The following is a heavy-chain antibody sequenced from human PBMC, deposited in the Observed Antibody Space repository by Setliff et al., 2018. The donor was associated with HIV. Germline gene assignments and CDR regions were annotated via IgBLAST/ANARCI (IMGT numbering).Heavy chain of an antibody. CDR1: GVSITTDGYY. CDR3: AGGRYFRDIRDSRFDF. J-gene: IGHJ4*02. Sequence: SETLSLTCSVSGVSITTDGYYWSWIRHYPGKGLEWIGYMYHSGGTYYNASLASRLIMSLDPSKNQFSLKLNSMTAADTAMYYCAGGRYFRDIRDSRFDFWGQGMLVTVSS. CDR2: MYHSGGT. V-gene: IGHV4-31*03. D-gene: IGHD3-9*01.